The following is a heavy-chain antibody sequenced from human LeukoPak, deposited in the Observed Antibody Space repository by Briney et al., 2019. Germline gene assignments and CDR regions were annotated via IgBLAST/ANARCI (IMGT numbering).Heavy chain of an antibody. Sequence: GGPLRLSCAASDFPFIGYTMHWVRQAPGKGLEWVAGIPYDGSQNSYADSVKGRFSISRDNSKNTLYLQMNSLRAEDTAVYYCAKVRDYVGYWGQGTLVTVSS. CDR1: DFPFIGYT. CDR3: AKVRDYVGY. J-gene: IGHJ4*02. CDR2: IPYDGSQN. V-gene: IGHV3-30*04.